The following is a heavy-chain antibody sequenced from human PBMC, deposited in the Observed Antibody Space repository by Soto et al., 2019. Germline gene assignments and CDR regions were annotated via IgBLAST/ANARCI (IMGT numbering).Heavy chain of an antibody. V-gene: IGHV5-10-1*01. CDR1: GYSFTSYW. D-gene: IGHD2-2*01. CDR3: ARKLEYCSSTSCSKGYYGMDV. J-gene: IGHJ6*02. Sequence: GESLKISCKGSGYSFTSYWISWVRQMPGKGLEWMGRIDPSDSYTNYSPSFQGHVTISADKSISTAYLQWSSLKASDTAMYYCARKLEYCSSTSCSKGYYGMDVWGQGTTVTVSS. CDR2: IDPSDSYT.